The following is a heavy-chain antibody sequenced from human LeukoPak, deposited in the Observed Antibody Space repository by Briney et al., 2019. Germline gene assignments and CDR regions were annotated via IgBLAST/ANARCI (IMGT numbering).Heavy chain of an antibody. CDR3: ARETTALDY. CDR1: GGSISSYY. CDR2: ISYSGTT. J-gene: IGHJ4*02. Sequence: SETLSLTCTVSGGSISSYYWSWIRQPPGKGLEWIGYISYSGTTNYNPSLKSRVTMSIDTSKNQFSLKLSSVTAADTAVYYCARETTALDYWGQGTLVTVSS. V-gene: IGHV4-59*12. D-gene: IGHD1-1*01.